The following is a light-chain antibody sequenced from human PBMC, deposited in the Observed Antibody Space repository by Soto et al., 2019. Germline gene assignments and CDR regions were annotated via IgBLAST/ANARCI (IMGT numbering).Light chain of an antibody. CDR1: QSVSSNY. V-gene: IGKV3-20*01. J-gene: IGKJ1*01. CDR2: SAF. CDR3: QYYGSSPLT. Sequence: EIVLTQSPGTLSLSPGERGTLSGRASQSVSSNYLAWYQQKPGQAPRLPIYSAFSSATGIPNRFSGSGSGTDFTLTSSRLELEYFAVYYCQYYGSSPLTFGHGTKVEIK.